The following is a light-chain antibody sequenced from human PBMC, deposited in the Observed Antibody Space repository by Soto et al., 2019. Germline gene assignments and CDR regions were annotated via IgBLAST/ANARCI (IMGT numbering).Light chain of an antibody. V-gene: IGKV3-20*01. Sequence: EIVLTQSPGTMSLSPGERATLSCRASQSVSSSYLAWYQQKPGQAPRLLIYGASSRATGIPDRFSGSGSGTDVTLTISRLEPEDFAVYYCQQYGSSPSITFGQGTRLEI. CDR3: QQYGSSPSIT. CDR2: GAS. CDR1: QSVSSSY. J-gene: IGKJ5*01.